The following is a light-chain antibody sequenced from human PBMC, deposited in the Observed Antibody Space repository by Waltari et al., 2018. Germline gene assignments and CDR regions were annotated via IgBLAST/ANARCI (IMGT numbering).Light chain of an antibody. CDR1: QSLVQSDGNTF. J-gene: IGKJ5*01. CDR3: MQGTHWPPIT. CDR2: KVS. V-gene: IGKV2-30*02. Sequence: DVVMTQSPLSLPVTLGQPASIPCRSSQSLVQSDGNTFLNWFQHRPGQSPRRLIYKVSNRDFGVPDRFSGSGSGTDFTLKISRVEAEDVGVYYCMQGTHWPPITFGQGTRLEIK.